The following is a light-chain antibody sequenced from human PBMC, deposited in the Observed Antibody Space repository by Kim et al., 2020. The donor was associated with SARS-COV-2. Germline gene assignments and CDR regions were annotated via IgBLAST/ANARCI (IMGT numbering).Light chain of an antibody. V-gene: IGKV3-15*01. Sequence: SPGERATPSFRARQSIRSKLAWYQQKPGQAPRLLIYDASTRATGIPARFSGSGSGTEFTLSISSLQSEDFAVYFCQQYNDWPPLTFGGGTKVDIK. CDR2: DAS. CDR3: QQYNDWPPLT. J-gene: IGKJ4*01. CDR1: QSIRSK.